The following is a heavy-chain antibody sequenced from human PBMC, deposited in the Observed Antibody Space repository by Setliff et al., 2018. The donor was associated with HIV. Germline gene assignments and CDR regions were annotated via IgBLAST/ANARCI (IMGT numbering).Heavy chain of an antibody. D-gene: IGHD1-26*01. Sequence: SETLSLTCAVYGGSFSGYYWSWIRQPPGKGLEWIGEINHSGSTNYNPSLKSRITISVDTSKNQFSLKLSSVTAADTAVYYCARGCGRGAPYAFDIWGQGTMVTVSS. J-gene: IGHJ3*02. CDR3: ARGCGRGAPYAFDI. CDR1: GGSFSGYY. CDR2: INHSGST. V-gene: IGHV4-34*01.